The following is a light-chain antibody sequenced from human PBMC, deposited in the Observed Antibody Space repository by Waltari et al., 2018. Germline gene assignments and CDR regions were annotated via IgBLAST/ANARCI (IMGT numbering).Light chain of an antibody. J-gene: IGLJ3*02. CDR1: SSDVGGYNY. V-gene: IGLV2-14*03. Sequence: QSALTQAASVSGSPGQPITISCTGPSSDVGGYNYVPWYQQHPGKAPKLMIYGVSNRPSGVSNRFSGSKSGNTASLTISGLQAEDEADYYCNSYTSTNTRVFGGGTKLTVL. CDR3: NSYTSTNTRV. CDR2: GVS.